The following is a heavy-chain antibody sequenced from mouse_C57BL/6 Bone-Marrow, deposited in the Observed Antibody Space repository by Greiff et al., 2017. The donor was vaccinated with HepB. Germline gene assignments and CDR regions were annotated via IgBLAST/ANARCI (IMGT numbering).Heavy chain of an antibody. CDR2: ISSGGSYT. Sequence: VQVVESGGDLVKPGGSLKLSCAASGFTFSCYCMSLVRPTPDKWLEWVATISSGGSYTYYPDSVKGRFTISRDNAKNTLYLQMSSLKSEDTAMYYCARHPPFITTVVRYFDVWGTGTTVTVSS. J-gene: IGHJ1*03. V-gene: IGHV5-6*01. CDR3: ARHPPFITTVVRYFDV. D-gene: IGHD1-1*01. CDR1: GFTFSCYC.